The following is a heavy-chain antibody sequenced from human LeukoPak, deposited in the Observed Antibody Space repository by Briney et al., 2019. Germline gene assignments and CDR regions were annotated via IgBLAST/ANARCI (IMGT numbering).Heavy chain of an antibody. CDR2: IYTSGST. V-gene: IGHV4-4*07. D-gene: IGHD2-21*01. J-gene: IGHJ5*02. Sequence: SETLSLTCTVSGGSISSYYWSWIRQPAGKGLEWIGRIYTSGSTNYNPSLKSRVTMSVDTSKNQFSLKLSSVTAADTAVYYCARYCGGGDCYFNWFDPWGQGTLVTVSS. CDR3: ARYCGGGDCYFNWFDP. CDR1: GGSISSYY.